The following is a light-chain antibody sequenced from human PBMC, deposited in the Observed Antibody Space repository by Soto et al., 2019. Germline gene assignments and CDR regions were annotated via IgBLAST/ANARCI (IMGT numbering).Light chain of an antibody. CDR1: QSISSG. V-gene: IGKV1-5*01. J-gene: IGKJ2*01. Sequence: DIQMTQSPSTLSASVGDRITITCRASQSISSGLAWYQQKPGKAPKLLIYDASSLESGVPSRFSGSGSGTEFTLTISSLQPDDFAPYYCQQYNSYPYTFGQGTKLEIK. CDR3: QQYNSYPYT. CDR2: DAS.